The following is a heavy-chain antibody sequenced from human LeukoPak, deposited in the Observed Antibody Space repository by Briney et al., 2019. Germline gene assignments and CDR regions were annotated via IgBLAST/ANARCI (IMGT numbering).Heavy chain of an antibody. CDR2: IYYSGST. Sequence: SETLSLTCTVSGGSISNGDHYWSWIRQHPGKGLEWIGHIYYSGSTYYNPSLKSRVTISVDTSKNQFSLKLSSVTAVDTAVYYCAARQRITIGYWGQGTLVTVSS. V-gene: IGHV4-30-4*08. CDR3: AARQRITIGY. J-gene: IGHJ4*02. CDR1: GGSISNGDHY. D-gene: IGHD3-3*02.